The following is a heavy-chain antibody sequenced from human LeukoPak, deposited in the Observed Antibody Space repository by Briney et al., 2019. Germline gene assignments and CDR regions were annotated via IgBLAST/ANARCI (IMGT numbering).Heavy chain of an antibody. CDR2: ISISSSYI. J-gene: IGHJ4*02. Sequence: GGSLRLSCAASGFTFSRYSMNWVRQAPGKGLEWVSSISISSSYIYYADSVKGRFTMSRDNAKNSLYLQVNSLRAEDTAVYYCTSHPTNLLWFGESHGYYFDYWGQGTLVTVSS. V-gene: IGHV3-21*01. D-gene: IGHD3-10*01. CDR1: GFTFSRYS. CDR3: TSHPTNLLWFGESHGYYFDY.